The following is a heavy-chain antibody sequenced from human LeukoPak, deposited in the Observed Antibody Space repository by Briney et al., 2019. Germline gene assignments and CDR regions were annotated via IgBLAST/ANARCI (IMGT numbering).Heavy chain of an antibody. CDR2: ISAYNGNA. D-gene: IGHD3-10*01. J-gene: IGHJ6*02. CDR1: GYTFTSYV. V-gene: IGHV1-18*01. Sequence: GASVKVSCKASGYTFTSYVISWVRQAPGQGLEWMGWISAYNGNANYAQKLQGRVTMTTDTSTSTAYMELRSLRSDDTAVYYCARDRPRFGEFPYYYYGMDVWGQGTTVTVSS. CDR3: ARDRPRFGEFPYYYYGMDV.